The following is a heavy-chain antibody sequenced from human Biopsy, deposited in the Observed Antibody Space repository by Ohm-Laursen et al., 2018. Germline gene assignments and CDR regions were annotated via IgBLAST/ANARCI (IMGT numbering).Heavy chain of an antibody. Sequence: ASVKVSCKASGYTFTNYNVNWVRQATGRGLEWMGWMNPNSGNTGYAQKFQGRVTMTRNTSISTAYMELSSLTSVDTAVYYCARDFNYDGGGSFNFDYWGQGTLVTVSS. J-gene: IGHJ4*02. CDR3: ARDFNYDGGGSFNFDY. CDR1: GYTFTNYN. V-gene: IGHV1-8*01. D-gene: IGHD3-22*01. CDR2: MNPNSGNT.